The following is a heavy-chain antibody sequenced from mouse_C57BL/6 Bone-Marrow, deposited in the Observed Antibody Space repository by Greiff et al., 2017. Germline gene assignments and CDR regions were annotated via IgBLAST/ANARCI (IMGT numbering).Heavy chain of an antibody. CDR1: GYSFTGYY. Sequence: VQLQQSGPELVKPGASVKISCKASGYSFTGYYMNWVKQSPEKSLEWIGEINPSTGGTTYNQKFKAKATLSVDKSSSTAYMQLKSLTSVDSAVYYCARYDGKGFGYWGQGTLVTVS. J-gene: IGHJ3*01. V-gene: IGHV1-42*01. CDR2: INPSTGGT. D-gene: IGHD2-3*01. CDR3: ARYDGKGFGY.